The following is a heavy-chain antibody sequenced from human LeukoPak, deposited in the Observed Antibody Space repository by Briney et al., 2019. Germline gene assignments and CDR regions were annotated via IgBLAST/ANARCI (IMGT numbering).Heavy chain of an antibody. V-gene: IGHV3-30*18. Sequence: GGSLRLSCAASGFTFSSYGMHWVRQAPGKGLEWVAVISYDGSNKYYADSVKGRFTISRDNSKNTPYLQMNSLRAKDTAVYYCAKDQGGGLRYFDWFYFDYWGQGTLVTVSS. CDR2: ISYDGSNK. CDR1: GFTFSSYG. CDR3: AKDQGGGLRYFDWFYFDY. J-gene: IGHJ4*02. D-gene: IGHD3-9*01.